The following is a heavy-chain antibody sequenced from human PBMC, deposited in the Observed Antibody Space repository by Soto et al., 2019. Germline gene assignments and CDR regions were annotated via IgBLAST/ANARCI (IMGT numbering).Heavy chain of an antibody. CDR2: ISSSSSTI. V-gene: IGHV3-48*02. D-gene: IGHD3-9*01. Sequence: PGGSLRLSCAASGFTFSSYSMNWVRQAPGKGLEWVSYISSSSSTIYYADSVKGRFTISRDNAKNSLYLQMNSLRDGDTAVYYCARHYDILTGYYMRVDYYYYGMDVWGQGTTVTVSS. CDR1: GFTFSSYS. J-gene: IGHJ6*02. CDR3: ARHYDILTGYYMRVDYYYYGMDV.